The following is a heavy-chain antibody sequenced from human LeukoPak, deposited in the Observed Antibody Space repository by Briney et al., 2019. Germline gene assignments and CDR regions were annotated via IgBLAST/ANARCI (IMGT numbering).Heavy chain of an antibody. V-gene: IGHV5-51*01. Sequence: GESLKISCKGSGYSFTSYWIGWVRQMPGKGLEWMGIIYPGDSDTRYSPSFQGQVTISAGKSISTAYLQWSSLKASDTAMYYCARGHSSSWYYFDYWGQGTLVTVSS. CDR2: IYPGDSDT. CDR1: GYSFTSYW. CDR3: ARGHSSSWYYFDY. D-gene: IGHD6-13*01. J-gene: IGHJ4*02.